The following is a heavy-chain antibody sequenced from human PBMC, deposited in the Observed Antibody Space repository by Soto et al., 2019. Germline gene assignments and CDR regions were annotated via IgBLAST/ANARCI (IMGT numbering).Heavy chain of an antibody. Sequence: TSETLSLTCTVSGGSIIGYSWTWVRQPPGKGLEWIGYISYSGSTSGSTNYNPSLKSRVTISVDTSNNQFSLKLNSVTAADTAVYFCARGSGWLNYWGQGTLVTVSS. CDR2: ISYSGSTSGST. J-gene: IGHJ4*02. CDR3: ARGSGWLNY. CDR1: GGSIIGYS. V-gene: IGHV4-59*01. D-gene: IGHD6-19*01.